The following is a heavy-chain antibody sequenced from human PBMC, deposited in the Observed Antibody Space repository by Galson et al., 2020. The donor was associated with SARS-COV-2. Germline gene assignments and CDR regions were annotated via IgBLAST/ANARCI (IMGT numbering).Heavy chain of an antibody. CDR1: GFTFDTYW. CDR2: VISDGSLT. Sequence: GGSLRLSRSASGFTFDTYWMHWVRQAPGKGLVWVSRVISDGSLTSYTDSVKGRFTISRDNAKNTLYLQMNSLRPEDTAVYYCARELFPKSTYCGAACSDACDMWGQGTMVTVSS. D-gene: IGHD2-21*01. V-gene: IGHV3-74*01. CDR3: ARELFPKSTYCGAACSDACDM. J-gene: IGHJ3*02.